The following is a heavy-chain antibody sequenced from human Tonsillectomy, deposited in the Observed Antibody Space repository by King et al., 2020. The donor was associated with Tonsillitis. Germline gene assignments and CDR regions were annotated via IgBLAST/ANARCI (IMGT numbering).Heavy chain of an antibody. D-gene: IGHD3-3*02. CDR1: GFTFSNYG. CDR3: ARVLSRRASFDY. Sequence: VQLVESGGGVVQPGRSLRLSCAASGFTFSNYGMHWVRQAPGKGLEWVAVIWFDGTNKYYADSVKGRFTISRDNSKNTLFLQMSSLRAEDTAVYYCARVLSRRASFDYWGQGTLVTVSS. CDR2: IWFDGTNK. V-gene: IGHV3-33*08. J-gene: IGHJ4*02.